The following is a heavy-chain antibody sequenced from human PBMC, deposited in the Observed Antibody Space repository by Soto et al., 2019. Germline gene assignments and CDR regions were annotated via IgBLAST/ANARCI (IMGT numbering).Heavy chain of an antibody. D-gene: IGHD6-13*01. Sequence: SETLSLTCTVSGGSITSRNYYWAWVRQPPGKGLEWIGNIYYSGETYYHSSFRSRLTVSVDTTKNQFSLKLRSLTAADTAMYYCATLQVPGNFDHWCQGPLVTVSS. J-gene: IGHJ4*02. CDR1: GGSITSRNYY. CDR3: ATLQVPGNFDH. CDR2: IYYSGET. V-gene: IGHV4-39*01.